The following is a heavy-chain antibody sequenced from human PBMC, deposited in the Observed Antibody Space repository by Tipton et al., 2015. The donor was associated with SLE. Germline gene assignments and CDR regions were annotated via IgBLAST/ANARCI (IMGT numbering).Heavy chain of an antibody. CDR3: AKDGDPVTGRYYFDS. CDR1: GFTFEDYA. Sequence: SLRLSCAASGFTFEDYAMHWVRQAPGKGLEWISGMSWNGANIDYADSVKGRFTISRDNAKNSLYLHMNSLRLEDTALYYCAKDGDPVTGRYYFDSWGQGTLVTVSS. V-gene: IGHV3-9*01. CDR2: MSWNGANI. D-gene: IGHD6-19*01. J-gene: IGHJ4*02.